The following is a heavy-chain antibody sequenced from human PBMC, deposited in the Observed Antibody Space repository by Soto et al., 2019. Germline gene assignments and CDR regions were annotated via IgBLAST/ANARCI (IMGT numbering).Heavy chain of an antibody. Sequence: QVQLVESGGGVVQPGRSLRLSCAASGFTFSSYGMHWVRQAPGTGLEWVAVIWYGGSNQYYADSVKARFTISRDNSKNTLHLQMNSLGAEDTEVYYCARDVKRVGASSLGVWGQGTLVIVSS. CDR2: IWYGGSNQ. V-gene: IGHV3-33*01. CDR1: GFTFSSYG. D-gene: IGHD2-21*01. J-gene: IGHJ4*02. CDR3: ARDVKRVGASSLGV.